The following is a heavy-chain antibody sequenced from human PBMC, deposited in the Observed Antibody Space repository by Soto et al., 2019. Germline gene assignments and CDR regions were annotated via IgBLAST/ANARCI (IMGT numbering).Heavy chain of an antibody. V-gene: IGHV3-23*01. CDR1: GFTFSNYA. CDR3: AKGAGSSTSSWFDP. Sequence: GGSLRLSCAASGFTFSNYAMGWVRQAPGKGLEWVSGISVSGDTTYYADSVKGRFTISRDNPKNRLYLQMNSLRAEDTAVYYCAKGAGSSTSSWFDPWGQGTLVTVSS. CDR2: ISVSGDTT. D-gene: IGHD2-2*01. J-gene: IGHJ5*02.